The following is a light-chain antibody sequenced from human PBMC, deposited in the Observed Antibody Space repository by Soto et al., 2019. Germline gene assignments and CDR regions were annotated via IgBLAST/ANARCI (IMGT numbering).Light chain of an antibody. V-gene: IGKV3-20*01. J-gene: IGKJ1*01. Sequence: EIVLTQSPGTLSLSPGERATPSCRASQSVSSNYLAWYQQKPGQAPRLLIYGVSSRATGIPDRFSGSGSGTDFTLTISRLDPEDFAVYYCQQYGTSPRTFGQGTKVDIK. CDR1: QSVSSNY. CDR3: QQYGTSPRT. CDR2: GVS.